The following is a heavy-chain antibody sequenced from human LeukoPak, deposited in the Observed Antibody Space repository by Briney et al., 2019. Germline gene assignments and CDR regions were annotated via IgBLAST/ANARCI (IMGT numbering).Heavy chain of an antibody. D-gene: IGHD6-19*01. V-gene: IGHV1-2*02. Sequence: ASVKVSCKASGYTFTGYYMHWVRQAPGQGLEWMGWINPNSGGTNYAQKFQGRVTMTRDTSISTAYMELSRLRSDDTAVYYCARGRAVAGTDYYYYGMDVWGQGTTVTVSS. CDR2: INPNSGGT. CDR3: ARGRAVAGTDYYYYGMDV. CDR1: GYTFTGYY. J-gene: IGHJ6*02.